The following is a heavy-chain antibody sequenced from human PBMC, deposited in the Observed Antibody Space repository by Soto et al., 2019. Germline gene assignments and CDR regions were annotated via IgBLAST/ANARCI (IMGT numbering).Heavy chain of an antibody. Sequence: GASVKVSCKASGYTFTSYDIHWVRQAPGQGLEWVGMINPGGGSTTYAQKFQGRATMTRDTSTTTVNMELSSLRSEDTATYYCARDAPFPISGTTFDYWGQGTLVTVSS. D-gene: IGHD1-7*01. V-gene: IGHV1-46*01. CDR1: GYTFTSYD. J-gene: IGHJ4*02. CDR2: INPGGGST. CDR3: ARDAPFPISGTTFDY.